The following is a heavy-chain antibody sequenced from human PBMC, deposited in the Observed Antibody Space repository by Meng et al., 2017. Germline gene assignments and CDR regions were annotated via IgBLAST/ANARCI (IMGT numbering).Heavy chain of an antibody. D-gene: IGHD7-27*01. V-gene: IGHV1-69*01. CDR1: AGTFSSYA. CDR3: ASNDGTGDRTGGDY. Sequence: VELVQSAAWVKKPGCSGKVSCKASAGTFSSYAISWARQAPGQGLEWMGGIIPIFGTANYAQRFQGRVTITADESTSTAYMELSSLRSEDTAVYYCASNDGTGDRTGGDYWGQGTLVTVSS. J-gene: IGHJ4*02. CDR2: IIPIFGTA.